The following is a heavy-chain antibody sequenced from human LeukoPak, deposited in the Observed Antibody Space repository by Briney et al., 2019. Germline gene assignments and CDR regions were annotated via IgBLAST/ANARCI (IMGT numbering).Heavy chain of an antibody. CDR2: FDPEDGET. D-gene: IGHD2-15*01. J-gene: IGHJ4*02. V-gene: IGHV1-24*01. Sequence: ASVNVSCKVSGYTLTELSMHWVRQAPGKGREWMGGFDPEDGETIYAQKFQGRVTMTEDTSTDTAYMELSSLRSEDTAVYYCATNRLGYCSGGSCYSFDYWGQGTLVTVSS. CDR1: GYTLTELS. CDR3: ATNRLGYCSGGSCYSFDY.